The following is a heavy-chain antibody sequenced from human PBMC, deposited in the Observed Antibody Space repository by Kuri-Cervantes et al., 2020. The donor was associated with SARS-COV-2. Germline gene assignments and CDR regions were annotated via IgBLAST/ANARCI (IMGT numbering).Heavy chain of an antibody. CDR1: GDSVSSNSAA. Sequence: SETLSLTCAISGDSVSSNSAAWNWIRQSPSRGLEWLGRTYYRSKWYNDYAVSVKSRITINPDTSKNQFSLQLSSVTPEDTAVYYCAREDSSSNPTNWFDPWGQGTLVTVSS. V-gene: IGHV6-1*01. J-gene: IGHJ5*02. CDR2: TYYRSKWYN. CDR3: AREDSSSNPTNWFDP. D-gene: IGHD6-13*01.